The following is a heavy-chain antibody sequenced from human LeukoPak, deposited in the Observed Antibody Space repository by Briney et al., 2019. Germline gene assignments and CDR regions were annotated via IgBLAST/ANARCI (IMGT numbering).Heavy chain of an antibody. Sequence: SETLSLTCAVYGGSFSGYYWSWIRQPPGKGLEWIGEINHSGSTNYNPSLKSRVTISVDTSKNQFSLKLSSVTAADTAVYYCARVDFWSGYYENDYWSQGTLVTVSS. J-gene: IGHJ4*02. CDR2: INHSGST. V-gene: IGHV4-34*01. CDR1: GGSFSGYY. CDR3: ARVDFWSGYYENDY. D-gene: IGHD3-3*01.